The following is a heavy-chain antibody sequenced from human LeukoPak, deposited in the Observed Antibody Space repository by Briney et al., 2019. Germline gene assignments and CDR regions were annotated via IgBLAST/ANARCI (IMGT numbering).Heavy chain of an antibody. J-gene: IGHJ5*02. Sequence: SETLSLTCTVSGGSISSYYWSWIRQPAGKGLEWIGFINHSASTYYNPSLKSRVSISVEGSNNQFSLKLTSVTAADTAVYYCARGDGSTFDAWGQGTLVTVSS. CDR3: ARGDGSTFDA. V-gene: IGHV4-59*06. D-gene: IGHD2-2*01. CDR2: INHSAST. CDR1: GGSISSYY.